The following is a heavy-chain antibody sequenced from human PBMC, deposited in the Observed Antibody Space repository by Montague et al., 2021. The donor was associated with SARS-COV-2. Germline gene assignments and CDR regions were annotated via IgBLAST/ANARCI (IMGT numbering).Heavy chain of an antibody. J-gene: IGHJ4*02. Sequence: PALVKPTQSLTLTCTFSGVSRTTNGRGVSWVRQPPGKAREWLARSDWDDEEYYSTSRKTRVTIAKDTAKNQVVVTMTNMDPVDTATYYCARTRAYYYDSSGYSYCFDYWGQGTLVTVSS. CDR2: SDWDDEE. V-gene: IGHV2-70*11. D-gene: IGHD3-22*01. CDR1: GVSRTTNGRG. CDR3: ARTRAYYYDSSGYSYCFDY.